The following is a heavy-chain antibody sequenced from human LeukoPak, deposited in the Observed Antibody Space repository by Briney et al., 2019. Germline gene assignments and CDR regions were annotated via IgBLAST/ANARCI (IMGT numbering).Heavy chain of an antibody. CDR3: ARGTYYYDSSGYYYVFPGNNWFDP. V-gene: IGHV4-34*01. D-gene: IGHD3-22*01. J-gene: IGHJ5*02. CDR2: INHSGST. CDR1: GGSFSGYY. Sequence: SETLSLTCAVYGGSFSGYYWSWIRQPPGKGLEWIGEINHSGSTNYNPSLKSRVTISVDTSKNQFSLKLSSVTAADTAVYYCARGTYYYDSSGYYYVFPGNNWFDPWGQGTLVTVSS.